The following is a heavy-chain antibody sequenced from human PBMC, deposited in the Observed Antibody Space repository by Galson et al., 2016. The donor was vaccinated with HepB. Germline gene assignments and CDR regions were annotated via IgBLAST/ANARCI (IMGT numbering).Heavy chain of an antibody. J-gene: IGHJ6*02. CDR1: GDSISSSYHY. Sequence: ETLSLTCTVSGDSISSSYHYWAWIRQPPGKGLEWIGSVHHTGKTYYNPSLTSRVTLSVDTSKSQFSLTLNSVTAADTAVYYCARGRFGGGTNYYGLDVWGQGTTVLVS. V-gene: IGHV4-39*07. CDR3: ARGRFGGGTNYYGLDV. CDR2: VHHTGKT. D-gene: IGHD3-10*01.